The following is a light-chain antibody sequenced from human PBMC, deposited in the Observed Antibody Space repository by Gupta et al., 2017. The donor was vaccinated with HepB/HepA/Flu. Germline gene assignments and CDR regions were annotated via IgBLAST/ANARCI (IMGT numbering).Light chain of an antibody. Sequence: EMGLRHPPAILSLSPGERATLSCRASQIISSFLAWYQQKPGQAPRLLIYEASNRATGVPARFSGSGSGTDFALTISSLEPEDFAVYYCQHRYDWPLTFGGGTKVEIK. CDR1: QIISSF. CDR3: QHRYDWPLT. V-gene: IGKV3-11*01. CDR2: EAS. J-gene: IGKJ4*01.